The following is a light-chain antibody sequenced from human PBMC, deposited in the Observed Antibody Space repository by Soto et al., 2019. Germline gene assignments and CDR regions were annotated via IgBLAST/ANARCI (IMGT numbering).Light chain of an antibody. V-gene: IGKV3-15*01. CDR2: GAT. CDR3: QQYNNWPRT. Sequence: MTQSPSTLSASLGDRLTITWRASQSISRWLAWYQQKPGQAPRLLIHGATTRATGIPARFSGSGYGTEFNLTISSLQSEDFAVYYCQQYNNWPRTFGQGTKVDIK. J-gene: IGKJ1*01. CDR1: QSISRW.